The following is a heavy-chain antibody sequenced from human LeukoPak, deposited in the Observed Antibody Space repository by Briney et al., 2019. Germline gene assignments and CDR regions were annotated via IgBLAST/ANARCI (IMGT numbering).Heavy chain of an antibody. Sequence: GGSLRLSCAAPGLTFSSYAMTWVRQAPGKGLDGFSAISGSGGSTYYADSVKGRFTISRDNSKNTLYLQMNSLRAEDTAVYYCAKSPASIAAAGGVDYWGQGTLVTVSS. CDR2: ISGSGGST. CDR1: GLTFSSYA. D-gene: IGHD6-13*01. J-gene: IGHJ4*02. V-gene: IGHV3-23*01. CDR3: AKSPASIAAAGGVDY.